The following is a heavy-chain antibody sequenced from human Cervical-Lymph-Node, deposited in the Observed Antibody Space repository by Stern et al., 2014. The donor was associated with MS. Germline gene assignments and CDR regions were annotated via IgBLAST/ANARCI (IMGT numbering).Heavy chain of an antibody. D-gene: IGHD6-19*01. CDR1: GYSFTSYW. J-gene: IGHJ4*02. CDR3: ARQGQWLDFDY. CDR2: IYPGDSDT. Sequence: QLVQSGAEVKKPGESLKISCKGSGYSFTSYWIGWVRQMPGKGLEWRGRIYPGDSDTRYSPSFQGQDPITGDKSISTAYLQWSSLKASDTAMYYCARQGQWLDFDYWGQGTLVTVSS. V-gene: IGHV5-51*01.